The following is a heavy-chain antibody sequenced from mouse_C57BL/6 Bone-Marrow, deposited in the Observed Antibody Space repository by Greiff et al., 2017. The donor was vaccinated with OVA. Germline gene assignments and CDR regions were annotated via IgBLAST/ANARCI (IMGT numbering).Heavy chain of an antibody. Sequence: EVKLVESGEGLVKPGGSLKLSCAASGFTFSSYAMSWVRQTPEKRLEWVAYISSGGDYIYYADTVKGRFTISRDNARNTLYLQMSSLKSEDTAMYYCTRGLYGNYHYYAMDYWGQGTSVTVAS. D-gene: IGHD2-1*01. CDR1: GFTFSSYA. J-gene: IGHJ4*01. CDR2: ISSGGDYI. V-gene: IGHV5-9-1*02. CDR3: TRGLYGNYHYYAMDY.